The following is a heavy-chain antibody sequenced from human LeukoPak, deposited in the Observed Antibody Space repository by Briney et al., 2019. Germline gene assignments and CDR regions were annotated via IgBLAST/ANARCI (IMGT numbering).Heavy chain of an antibody. Sequence: GGSLRLSCAASGFTFSSYAMSWVRQAPGKGLEWVSGISGSGGSTYYADSVKGRFTISRDNSKNTLYLQMNSLRAEDTAVYYCAKDEGYDSSGYYSSYFDYWGQGTLVTVSS. CDR2: ISGSGGST. D-gene: IGHD3-22*01. V-gene: IGHV3-23*01. J-gene: IGHJ4*02. CDR1: GFTFSSYA. CDR3: AKDEGYDSSGYYSSYFDY.